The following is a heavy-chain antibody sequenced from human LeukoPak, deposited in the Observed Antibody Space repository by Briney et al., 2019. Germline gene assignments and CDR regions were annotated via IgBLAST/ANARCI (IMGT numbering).Heavy chain of an antibody. J-gene: IGHJ4*02. CDR3: ARAYVDTVTDY. CDR2: IYYSGST. Sequence: PSETLSLTCTVSGGSISSYYWSWIRQPPGKGLEWIGYIYYSGSTNYNPSLKSRVTISVDTSKNQFSLKLSSVTAADTAVYYCARAYVDTVTDYWGQGTLVTVSS. CDR1: GGSISSYY. V-gene: IGHV4-59*01. D-gene: IGHD5-18*01.